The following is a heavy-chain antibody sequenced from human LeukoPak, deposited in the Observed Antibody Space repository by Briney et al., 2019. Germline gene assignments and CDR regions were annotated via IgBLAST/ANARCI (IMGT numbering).Heavy chain of an antibody. CDR3: ARDGRDSSGYPFDY. D-gene: IGHD3-22*01. CDR1: GGSISSSSYY. V-gene: IGHV4-39*07. J-gene: IGHJ4*02. Sequence: SETLSLTCTVSGGSISSSSYYWGWIRQPPGKGLEWIGNVYYSGITYYNPSLKSRVIISLDTPKSQFSLKLSSVTAADTAVYYCARDGRDSSGYPFDYWGQGTLVTVSS. CDR2: VYYSGIT.